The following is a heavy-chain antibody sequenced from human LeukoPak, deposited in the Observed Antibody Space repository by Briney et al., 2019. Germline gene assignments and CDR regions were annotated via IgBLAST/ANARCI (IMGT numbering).Heavy chain of an antibody. CDR1: GGSISSSSYY. Sequence: PSETLSLTCTVSGGSISSSSYYWGWIRQPPGKGLEWIGSIYYSGSTYYNPSLKSRVTISVDTSKNQFSLKLSSVTAADTAVYYCARQSGPNYYGMDVWGQGTTVTVSS. D-gene: IGHD3-10*01. J-gene: IGHJ6*02. CDR3: ARQSGPNYYGMDV. V-gene: IGHV4-39*01. CDR2: IYYSGST.